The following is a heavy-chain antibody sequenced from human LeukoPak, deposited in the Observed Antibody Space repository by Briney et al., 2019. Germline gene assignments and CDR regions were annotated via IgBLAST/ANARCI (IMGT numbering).Heavy chain of an antibody. CDR1: GGSISTYY. V-gene: IGHV4-59*01. CDR3: ARAGYSYYESWFDP. CDR2: IYNSGST. D-gene: IGHD5-18*01. J-gene: IGHJ5*02. Sequence: PSETLSLTCTVSGGSISTYYWNWIRQPPGKGLEWIGYIYNSGSTNYNPSLKSRVTISVDTSKNQFSLKVSSVTAADTAVYYCARAGYSYYESWFDPWGQGTLVTVSS.